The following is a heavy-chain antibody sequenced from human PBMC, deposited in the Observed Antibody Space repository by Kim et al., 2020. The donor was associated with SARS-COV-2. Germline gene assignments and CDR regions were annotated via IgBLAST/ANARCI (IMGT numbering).Heavy chain of an antibody. CDR1: GFTFNNYA. CDR3: AKVTSGSSGWFEYCQH. J-gene: IGHJ1*01. V-gene: IGHV3-23*01. D-gene: IGHD6-19*01. Sequence: GGSLRLSCAASGFTFNNYAMSWVRQAPGKGLEWVSGIRDSGGSTQYADSVKGRFSISRDNSKSTMYLQMDSLRAEDTAVYYCAKVTSGSSGWFEYCQHWGPSTLVT. CDR2: IRDSGGST.